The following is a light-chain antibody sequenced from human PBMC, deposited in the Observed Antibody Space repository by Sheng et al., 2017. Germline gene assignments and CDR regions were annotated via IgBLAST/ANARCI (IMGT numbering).Light chain of an antibody. CDR1: QSVSSN. V-gene: IGKV3-15*01. J-gene: IGKJ2*01. CDR3: QQYNNWPPYT. Sequence: EIVMTQSPATLSVSPGERATLSCRASQSVSSNLAWYQQKPGQAPRLLIYGASSRATGIPARFSGRGSGTEFTLTISSLQSEDFAVYYCQQYNNWPPYTFGQGTKLE. CDR2: GAS.